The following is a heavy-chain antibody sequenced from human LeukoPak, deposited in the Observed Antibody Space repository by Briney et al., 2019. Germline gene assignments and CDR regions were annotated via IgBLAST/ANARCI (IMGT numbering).Heavy chain of an antibody. J-gene: IGHJ4*02. CDR1: GGSTSSNY. CDR3: ARGSAGSGSYYLLDY. V-gene: IGHV4-59*01. D-gene: IGHD3-10*01. CDR2: MYFSGST. Sequence: PSETLSLTCTVSGGSTSSNYWSWLRQPPGKGLEWIGIMYFSGSTNYNPSLKRRVTISVETSKKKFSLKLSSVTAAATAVYYCARGSAGSGSYYLLDYWGQGTLFTVSS.